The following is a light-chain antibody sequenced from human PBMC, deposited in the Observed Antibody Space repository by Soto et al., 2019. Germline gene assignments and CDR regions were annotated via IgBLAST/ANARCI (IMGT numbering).Light chain of an antibody. CDR3: AVWDDGLNGYV. CDR1: SSNVGTNL. CDR2: API. V-gene: IGLV1-44*01. J-gene: IGLJ1*01. Sequence: QSVLTQPLSASGTRGQRVTISCSGRSSNVGTNLVDWYQQLPGTAPKLLIYAPIQRPSGVPDRFSGSTSGTSASLAISGLQSDDEADYYCAVWDDGLNGYVFGTGTKVTV.